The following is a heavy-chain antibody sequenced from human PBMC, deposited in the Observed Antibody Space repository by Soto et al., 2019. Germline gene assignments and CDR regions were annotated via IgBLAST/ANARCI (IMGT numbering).Heavy chain of an antibody. CDR3: AREATVMATIPVLYYYYCMDV. J-gene: IGHJ6*02. Sequence: SVKVSCKASGGTFSSYAISWVRQAPGQGLEWMGGIIPIFGTANYAQKFQGRVTITADESTSTAYMELSSLRSEDTAVYYCAREATVMATIPVLYYYYCMDVCGQGTTVTVSS. V-gene: IGHV1-69*13. D-gene: IGHD5-12*01. CDR2: IIPIFGTA. CDR1: GGTFSSYA.